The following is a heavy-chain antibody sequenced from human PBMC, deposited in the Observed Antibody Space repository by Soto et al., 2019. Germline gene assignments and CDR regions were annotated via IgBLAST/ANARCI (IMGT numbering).Heavy chain of an antibody. J-gene: IGHJ6*02. CDR2: INHSGST. V-gene: IGHV4-34*01. Sequence: SETLSLTCAVYGGSFSGYYWSWIRQPPGKGLEWIGEINHSGSTNYNPSLKSRVTISVDTSKNQFSLKLSSVTAADTAVYYCASRIAAAGTGYYYYGMDVWGQGTTVTVSS. D-gene: IGHD6-13*01. CDR3: ASRIAAAGTGYYYYGMDV. CDR1: GGSFSGYY.